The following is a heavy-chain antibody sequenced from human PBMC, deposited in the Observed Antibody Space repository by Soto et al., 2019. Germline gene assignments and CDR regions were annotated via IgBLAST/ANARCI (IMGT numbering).Heavy chain of an antibody. V-gene: IGHV3-7*03. Sequence: GGSLRLSCAASGFTFSSYAMKWVRQAPGKGLEWVAMIEENGSEKYYADSVKGRFTISRDNSKNSLYLQMNSLRAEDTAVYYCARPLGTMAEWGQGTLVTVSS. D-gene: IGHD3-10*01. CDR3: ARPLGTMAE. J-gene: IGHJ4*02. CDR1: GFTFSSYA. CDR2: IEENGSEK.